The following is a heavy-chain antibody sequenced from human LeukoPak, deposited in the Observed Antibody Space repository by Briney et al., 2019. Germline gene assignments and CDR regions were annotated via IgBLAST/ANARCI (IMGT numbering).Heavy chain of an antibody. CDR2: IYSGDRT. CDR1: GFIVSSDY. Sequence: GGSLRLSCAASGFIVSSDYMSWVRQSPGKGLEWVSVIYSGDRTYCADSVKGRFTISSDSSKNTLYLQMNSLRAEDTAVYYRARDGGYSYGYGFDYWGQGTLVTVSS. CDR3: ARDGGYSYGYGFDY. J-gene: IGHJ4*02. V-gene: IGHV3-66*01. D-gene: IGHD5-18*01.